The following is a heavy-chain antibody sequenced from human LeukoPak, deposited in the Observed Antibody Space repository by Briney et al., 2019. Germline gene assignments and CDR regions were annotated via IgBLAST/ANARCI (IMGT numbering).Heavy chain of an antibody. CDR3: ARAIVWYSSGWRVPDY. Sequence: PGGSLRLSCAASGFTFSTYVMTWVRQAPGKGLEWVSSISSSSSYIYYADSVKGRFTISRDNAKNSLYLQMNSLRAEDTAVYYCARAIVWYSSGWRVPDYWGQGTLVTVSS. J-gene: IGHJ4*02. V-gene: IGHV3-21*01. CDR2: ISSSSSYI. D-gene: IGHD6-19*01. CDR1: GFTFSTYV.